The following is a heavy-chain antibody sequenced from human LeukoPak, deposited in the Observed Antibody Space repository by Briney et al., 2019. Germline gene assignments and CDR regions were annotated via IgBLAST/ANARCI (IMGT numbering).Heavy chain of an antibody. Sequence: PSETLSLTCTVSGCSIGRYYWSWSRRSPGEGLEWIGVISYTGSTDYYPSLKSRVTISLDTSKNQFSLTLSSVTAADTAVYYCVGTEKYYYGPETFYFFEYWGQGILVTVSS. CDR1: GCSIGRYY. D-gene: IGHD3-10*01. J-gene: IGHJ4*02. CDR3: VGTEKYYYGPETFYFFEY. CDR2: ISYTGST. V-gene: IGHV4-59*01.